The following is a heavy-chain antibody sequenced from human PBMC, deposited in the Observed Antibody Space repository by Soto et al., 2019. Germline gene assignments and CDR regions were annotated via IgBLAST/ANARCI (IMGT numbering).Heavy chain of an antibody. V-gene: IGHV3-23*01. CDR3: VPGSSGTRGEDS. Sequence: GGSLRLSCAASGSTLSNHAMTWVRQAPGKGLEWVSTISENGGVTYYADSVKGRFTISRDNSRNTLYLQMNNLRAADTAVYYCVPGSSGTRGEDSWGPGALVTVSS. CDR2: ISENGGVT. D-gene: IGHD1-1*01. CDR1: GSTLSNHA. J-gene: IGHJ4*02.